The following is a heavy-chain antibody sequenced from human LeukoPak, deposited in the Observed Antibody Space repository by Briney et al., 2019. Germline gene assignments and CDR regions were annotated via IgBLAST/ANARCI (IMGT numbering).Heavy chain of an antibody. J-gene: IGHJ3*02. CDR2: IYYSGST. CDR3: AVDYGSGTPPTAGAFDI. CDR1: GGSISSSSYY. V-gene: IGHV4-39*07. Sequence: SETMSLTCTVSGGSISSSSYYWGWIRQPPGKGLEWIGSIYYSGSTYYNPSLKSRVTISVDTSKNQFSLKLSSVTAADTAVYYCAVDYGSGTPPTAGAFDIWGQGTMVTVSS. D-gene: IGHD3-10*01.